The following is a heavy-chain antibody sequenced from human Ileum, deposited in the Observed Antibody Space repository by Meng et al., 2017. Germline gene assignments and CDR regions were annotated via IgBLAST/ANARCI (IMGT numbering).Heavy chain of an antibody. J-gene: IGHJ4*02. CDR3: ASLRYNWNYSADY. D-gene: IGHD1-7*01. Sequence: QVRLQESGPGLVKPSGTLSLTCAVSGGSISSSNWWSWVRQPPGKGLEWIGEIYHSGSTNYNPPLKSRVTISVDKSKNQFSLKLSSVTAADTAVYYCASLRYNWNYSADYWGQGTLVTVSS. CDR2: IYHSGST. CDR1: GGSISSSNW. V-gene: IGHV4-4*02.